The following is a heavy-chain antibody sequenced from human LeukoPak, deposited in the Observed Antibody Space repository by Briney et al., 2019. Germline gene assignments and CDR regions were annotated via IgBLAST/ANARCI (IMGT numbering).Heavy chain of an antibody. CDR3: ARDSYGDANFDS. CDR1: GFIVNTNY. CDR2: IYADGNT. V-gene: IGHV3-53*01. D-gene: IGHD4-17*01. J-gene: IGHJ4*02. Sequence: GGSLRLSCAASGFIVNTNYMTWVRQAPGRGLEWVSFIYADGNTYYADSVKGRFTIPRDISKNAVYLQMNSLRAEDKAVYYCARDSYGDANFDSWGQGTLVTVSS.